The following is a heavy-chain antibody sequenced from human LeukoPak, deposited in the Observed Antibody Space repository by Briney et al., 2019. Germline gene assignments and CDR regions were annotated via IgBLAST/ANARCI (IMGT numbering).Heavy chain of an antibody. D-gene: IGHD1-26*01. CDR2: IKTKTEDGAT. J-gene: IGHJ4*02. V-gene: IGHV3-15*01. Sequence: PGGSLRLSCAASGSTFSNARMNWVRQAPGKGLEWVGRIKTKTEDGATDYSAPVKARFTISRDDSKTTLYLQMNGLKTEDAAIYYCTTYVGATAYWGQGTLVTVSS. CDR3: TTYVGATAY. CDR1: GSTFSNAR.